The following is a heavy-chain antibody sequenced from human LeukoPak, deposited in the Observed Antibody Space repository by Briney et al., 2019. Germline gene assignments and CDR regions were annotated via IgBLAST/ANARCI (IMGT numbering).Heavy chain of an antibody. D-gene: IGHD3-9*01. CDR1: GYSFTSYW. CDR3: ARSPTYYDILTGYNWFDP. J-gene: IGHJ5*02. V-gene: IGHV5-10-1*01. Sequence: GESLKISCKGSGYSFTSYWISWVRQMPGKGLEWMGRIDPSDSYTNYSPSFQGHVTISADKSISTAYLQWSSLKASDTAMYCCARSPTYYDILTGYNWFDPWGQGTLVTVSS. CDR2: IDPSDSYT.